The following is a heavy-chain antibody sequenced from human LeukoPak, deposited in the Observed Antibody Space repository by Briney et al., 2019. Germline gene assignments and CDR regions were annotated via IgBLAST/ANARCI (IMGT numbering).Heavy chain of an antibody. CDR3: ASPKLGRRGPYFDY. D-gene: IGHD1-26*01. CDR1: GGSISSGDYY. Sequence: SQTLSLTCTVSGGSISSGDYYWSWIRQPPGKGLEWIGEINHSGSTNYNPSLKSRVTISVDTSKNQFSLKLSSVTAADTAVYYCASPKLGRRGPYFDYWGQGTLVTVSS. J-gene: IGHJ4*02. V-gene: IGHV4-30-4*08. CDR2: INHSGST.